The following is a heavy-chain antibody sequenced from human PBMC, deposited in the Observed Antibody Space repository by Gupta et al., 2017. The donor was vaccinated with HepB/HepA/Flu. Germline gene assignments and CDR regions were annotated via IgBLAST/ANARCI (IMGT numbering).Heavy chain of an antibody. Sequence: QVQLQESGPGLVKPSETLSLTCTGAGGSISRYYWSWIRQPPGKGLEWIGYIYYSGSTNYNPSLKSRVTISVDTSKNQFSLKLSSVTAADTAVYYCARLPYSSFSNFDYWGQGTLVTVSS. CDR2: IYYSGST. V-gene: IGHV4-59*08. J-gene: IGHJ4*02. D-gene: IGHD6-19*01. CDR3: ARLPYSSFSNFDY. CDR1: GGSISRYY.